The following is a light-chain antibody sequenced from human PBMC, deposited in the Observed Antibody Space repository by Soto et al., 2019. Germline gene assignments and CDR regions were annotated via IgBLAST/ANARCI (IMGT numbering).Light chain of an antibody. CDR1: QRISGG. J-gene: IGKJ1*01. Sequence: DIQMTQSPSTLSASVGDRVTITCRASQRISGGLAWYQQKPGKAPKVLIYDASTRASDIPARFSGSGSGTEFTLTISSLQSEDFAVYYCQQYNNWPPWTFGQGTKVDI. CDR3: QQYNNWPPWT. CDR2: DAS. V-gene: IGKV1-5*01.